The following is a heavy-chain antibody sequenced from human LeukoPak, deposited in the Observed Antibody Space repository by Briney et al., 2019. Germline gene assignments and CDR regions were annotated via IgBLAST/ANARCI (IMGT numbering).Heavy chain of an antibody. CDR2: IYHSGST. Sequence: PSETLSLTCAVSGGSISSSNWWSWVRQPPGKGLEWIGEIYHSGSTNYNPSLKSRVTISVDKSKNQFSLKLSSVTAADTAVYYCARVPGDGYNYGGYYWGRGTLVTVSS. CDR3: ARVPGDGYNYGGYY. J-gene: IGHJ4*02. CDR1: GGSISSSNW. V-gene: IGHV4-4*02. D-gene: IGHD5-24*01.